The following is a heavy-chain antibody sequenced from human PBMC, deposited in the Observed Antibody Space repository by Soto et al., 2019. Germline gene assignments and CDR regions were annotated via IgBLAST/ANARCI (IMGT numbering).Heavy chain of an antibody. CDR1: GGSFSGYY. V-gene: IGHV4-34*01. CDR2: INHSGST. D-gene: IGHD3-22*01. J-gene: IGHJ6*02. CDR3: ARIGRLNYYDSSGYYPRAYYYYGMDV. Sequence: SETLSLPCAVYGGSFSGYYWSCIRQPPGKGLEWIGEINHSGSTNYNPSLKSRVTISVDTSKNQFSLKLSSVTAADTAVYYCARIGRLNYYDSSGYYPRAYYYYGMDVWGQGTTVTVSS.